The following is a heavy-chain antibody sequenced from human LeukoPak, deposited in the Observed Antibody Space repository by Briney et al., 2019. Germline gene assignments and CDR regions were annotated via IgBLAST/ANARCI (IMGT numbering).Heavy chain of an antibody. Sequence: SETLSLTCTVSGGSISSSSYYWGWIRQPPGKGLEWIGSIYYSGSTYYNPSLKSRVTISVDTSKNQFSLKLSSVTAADTAVYYCARGLPHWGSYYHVAFDIWGQGTMVTVSS. J-gene: IGHJ3*02. CDR2: IYYSGST. CDR1: GGSISSSSYY. CDR3: ARGLPHWGSYYHVAFDI. V-gene: IGHV4-39*07. D-gene: IGHD1-26*01.